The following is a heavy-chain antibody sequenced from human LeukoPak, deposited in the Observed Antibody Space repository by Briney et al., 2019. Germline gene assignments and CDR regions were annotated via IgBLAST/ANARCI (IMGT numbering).Heavy chain of an antibody. Sequence: PGGPLRLSCAASALRFTAYAMHWVRQAQGKGLEWVASVPYDDTSIYYEVPVRGRFTISRDNSQNTLYLQMNSLRADDTANYYCARDRGDGSNLAYHFDYWGQGTLVTVSS. CDR1: ALRFTAYA. D-gene: IGHD5-24*01. CDR3: ARDRGDGSNLAYHFDY. J-gene: IGHJ4*02. CDR2: VPYDDTSI. V-gene: IGHV3-30*04.